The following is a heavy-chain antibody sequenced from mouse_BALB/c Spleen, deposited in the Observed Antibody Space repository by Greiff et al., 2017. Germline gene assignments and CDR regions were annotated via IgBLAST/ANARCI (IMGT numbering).Heavy chain of an antibody. J-gene: IGHJ2*01. Sequence: QVQLQQSGAELAKPGASVKMSCKASGYTFTSYWMHWVKQRPGQGLEWIGYINPSTGYTEYNQKFKDKATLTADKSSSTAYMQLSSLTSEDSAVYYCARGLPGYWGQGTTLTVSS. D-gene: IGHD2-2*01. CDR3: ARGLPGY. CDR1: GYTFTSYW. CDR2: INPSTGYT. V-gene: IGHV1-7*01.